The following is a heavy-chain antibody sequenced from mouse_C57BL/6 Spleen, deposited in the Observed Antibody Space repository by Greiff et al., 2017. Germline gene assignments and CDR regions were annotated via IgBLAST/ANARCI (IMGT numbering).Heavy chain of an antibody. CDR1: GYTFTSYW. J-gene: IGHJ2*01. V-gene: IGHV1-50*01. CDR2: IDPSDSYT. Sequence: VQLQQPGAELVKPGASVKLSCTASGYTFTSYWMQWVKQRPGQGLEWIGEIDPSDSYTNYNQKFKGKATLTVDTSSSTAYMQLSSLTSEDSAVYYCAGDSSGYFDYWGQGTTLTVSS. CDR3: AGDSSGYFDY. D-gene: IGHD3-2*02.